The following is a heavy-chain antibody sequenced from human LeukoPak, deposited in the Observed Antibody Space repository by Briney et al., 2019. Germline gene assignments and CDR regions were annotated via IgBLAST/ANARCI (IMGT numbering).Heavy chain of an antibody. CDR3: AKDRCSNGIGCYYYYMDV. Sequence: PGGSLRLSCAASGFTFSSYSMNWVRQAPGQGLEWVSSITSDSRYIFYADSVKGRFTISRDNAKSSLYLQMNSLRAEDTAVYYCAKDRCSNGIGCYYYYMDVWGKGTTVTISS. V-gene: IGHV3-21*01. CDR2: ITSDSRYI. CDR1: GFTFSSYS. J-gene: IGHJ6*03. D-gene: IGHD2-8*01.